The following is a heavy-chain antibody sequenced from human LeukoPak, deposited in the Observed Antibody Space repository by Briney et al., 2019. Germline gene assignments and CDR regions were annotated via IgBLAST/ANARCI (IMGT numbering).Heavy chain of an antibody. CDR1: XXGXXXYW. Sequence: LXXSXXXXXXGXXXYWIGWVRQMXGKXLEWMGIIYPGDSDTRYSPSFQGQVTISADKSISTAYLQWSSLKASDTAMYYCARLGQWLVNDAFDIWGQGPMVTVSS. V-gene: IGHV5-51*01. CDR2: IYPGDSDT. J-gene: IGHJ3*02. CDR3: ARLGQWLVNDAFDI. D-gene: IGHD6-19*01.